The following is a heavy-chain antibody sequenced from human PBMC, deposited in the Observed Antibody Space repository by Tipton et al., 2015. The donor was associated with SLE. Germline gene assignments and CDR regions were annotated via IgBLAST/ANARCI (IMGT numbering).Heavy chain of an antibody. J-gene: IGHJ4*02. V-gene: IGHV3-66*03. CDR2: IYVPGDT. Sequence: SLRLSCAASGFSVTNNYMSWVRQAPGKGLEWVSVIYVPGDTYYADSVKGRFTTSRDNSKNTLYLQMNRLRVEDTAVYYCAGGTGGYFDHWGQGTLVTVSS. D-gene: IGHD3-16*01. CDR3: AGGTGGYFDH. CDR1: GFSVTNNY.